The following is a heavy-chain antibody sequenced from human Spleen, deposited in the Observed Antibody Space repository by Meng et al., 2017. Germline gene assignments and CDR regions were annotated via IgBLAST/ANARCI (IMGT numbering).Heavy chain of an antibody. CDR1: GFVFDNFG. CDR3: AKDRPYYYDSSGYYLDAFDT. V-gene: IGHV3-30*02. Sequence: GESLKISCAASGFVFDNFGMHWVRQVPGKGLEWVAFIYYDGGKKEYADSVKGRFTISRDNSKNTLHLQMSSLSPEDTAVYYCAKDRPYYYDSSGYYLDAFDTWGQGTMVTVSS. CDR2: IYYDGGKK. J-gene: IGHJ3*02. D-gene: IGHD3-22*01.